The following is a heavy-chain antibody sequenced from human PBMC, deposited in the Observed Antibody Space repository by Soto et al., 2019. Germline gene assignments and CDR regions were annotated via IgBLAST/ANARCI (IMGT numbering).Heavy chain of an antibody. Sequence: SETLSLTCAVSGGSISSGDYSWSWIRQPPGKGLEWIGYIYHSESTFYNPSLKSRLTMSVDTSKNQSSLKLSSVTAADTAVYYCARGLVGSGSYPMYGMDVWGQGTTVTVSS. D-gene: IGHD3-10*01. J-gene: IGHJ6*02. CDR1: GGSISSGDYS. V-gene: IGHV4-30-2*01. CDR3: ARGLVGSGSYPMYGMDV. CDR2: IYHSEST.